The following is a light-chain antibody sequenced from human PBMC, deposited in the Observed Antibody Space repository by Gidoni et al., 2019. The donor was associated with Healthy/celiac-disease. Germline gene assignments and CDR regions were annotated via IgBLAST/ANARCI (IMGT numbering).Light chain of an antibody. CDR1: QRVSSSY. CDR3: QQYGSSRWT. V-gene: IGKV3-20*01. Sequence: ELVLTQSPGTLSLSPGESATLSCRARQRVSSSYLAWYQQKPGQAPRPLIYGASSRATGIPDRFSGSGSGTDFTLTSSRLEPEDFAVYYCQQYGSSRWTFXXXTKVEIK. J-gene: IGKJ1*01. CDR2: GAS.